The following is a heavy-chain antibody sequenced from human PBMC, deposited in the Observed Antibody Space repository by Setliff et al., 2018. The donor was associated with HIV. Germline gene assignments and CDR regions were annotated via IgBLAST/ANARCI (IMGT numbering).Heavy chain of an antibody. Sequence: PGGSLRLSCATSGFTFSSYGMHWVRQAPGKGLEWVAFIRYDDTYKFYADSLKGRFTISRDNSKNTLFLQVNSLRVEDTAVYYCARPTNIDTLYYGSQTFYMYYYGMDVWGQGTTVTVSS. D-gene: IGHD1-26*01. J-gene: IGHJ6*02. CDR3: ARPTNIDTLYYGSQTFYMYYYGMDV. CDR2: IRYDDTYK. CDR1: GFTFSSYG. V-gene: IGHV3-30*02.